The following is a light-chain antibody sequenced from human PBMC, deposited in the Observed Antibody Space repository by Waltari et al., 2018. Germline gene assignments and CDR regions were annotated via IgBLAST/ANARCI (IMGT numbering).Light chain of an antibody. Sequence: QSALTQPASVSGSPGQSITISCTGTGSDVGGYDYVSWYQQHPGKAPKLMIYDVTTRPSGVSGRFSGSKSGDTASLTISGLQAEDEADYYCSSYASVSARYVFGSGTKVTVL. CDR1: GSDVGGYDY. CDR2: DVT. V-gene: IGLV2-14*03. J-gene: IGLJ1*01. CDR3: SSYASVSARYV.